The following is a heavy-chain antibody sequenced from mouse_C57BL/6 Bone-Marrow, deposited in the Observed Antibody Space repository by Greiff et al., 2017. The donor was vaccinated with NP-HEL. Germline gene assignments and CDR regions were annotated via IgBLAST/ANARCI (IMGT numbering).Heavy chain of an antibody. CDR1: GYSITSGYY. V-gene: IGHV3-6*01. CDR2: ISYDGSN. CDR3: ARGSYYGSRFAY. D-gene: IGHD1-1*01. Sequence: VQLKESGPGLVKPSQSLSLTCSVTGYSITSGYYWNWIRQFPGNKLEWMGYISYDGSNNYNPSLKNRISITRDTSKNQLFLKLNSVTTEDTDTYFCARGSYYGSRFAYWGKGTLVTVSA. J-gene: IGHJ3*01.